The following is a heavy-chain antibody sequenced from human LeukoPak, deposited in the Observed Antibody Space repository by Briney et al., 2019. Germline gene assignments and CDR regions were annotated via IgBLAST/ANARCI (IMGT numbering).Heavy chain of an antibody. D-gene: IGHD3-10*01. Sequence: SETLSLTCTVSGGSISSYYWSWIRQPPGKGLEWIGYIYYSGSTSYNPSLKSRVTISVDTSKNQISLKVRSVTAADTAVYYCARGGYYGSGRLRYWGQGTLVTVSS. CDR3: ARGGYYGSGRLRY. CDR2: IYYSGST. J-gene: IGHJ4*02. V-gene: IGHV4-59*01. CDR1: GGSISSYY.